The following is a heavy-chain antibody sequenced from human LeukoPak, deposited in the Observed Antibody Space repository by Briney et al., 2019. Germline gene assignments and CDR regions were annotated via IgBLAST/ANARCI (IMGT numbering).Heavy chain of an antibody. CDR3: ARANRNSN. Sequence: SGGSLRLSCAVSGFTFSSYWMSWVRQAPGKGLEWVANIKQDGSEKYYVDSVKGRFTISRDNAKNSLYLQMNSLRAEDTAVYYCARANRNSNWGQGTLVTVSS. D-gene: IGHD6-13*01. CDR2: IKQDGSEK. J-gene: IGHJ4*02. V-gene: IGHV3-7*01. CDR1: GFTFSSYW.